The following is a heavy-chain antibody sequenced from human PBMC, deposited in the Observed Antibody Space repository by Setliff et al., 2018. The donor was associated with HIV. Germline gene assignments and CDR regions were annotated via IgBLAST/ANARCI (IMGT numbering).Heavy chain of an antibody. CDR1: GYSISSGYY. Sequence: SETLSLTCTVSGYSISSGYYWGWIRQPPGKGLEWIGSIYHSGSTYYNPSLKSRVTISVDTSKNQFSLKLSSVTAADTAVYYCARVIYNGYNFDYWGQGTLVTVSS. V-gene: IGHV4-38-2*02. J-gene: IGHJ4*02. CDR2: IYHSGST. D-gene: IGHD5-12*01. CDR3: ARVIYNGYNFDY.